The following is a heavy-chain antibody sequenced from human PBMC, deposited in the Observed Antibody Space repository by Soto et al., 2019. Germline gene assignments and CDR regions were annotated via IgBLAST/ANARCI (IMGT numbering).Heavy chain of an antibody. CDR1: GDSLSGYY. J-gene: IGHJ6*02. CDR3: ARTAAIRGPMDV. V-gene: IGHV4-34*01. D-gene: IGHD3-10*01. Sequence: QVQLQQWGAGLLKPSETLSLNCAVSGDSLSGYYWTWIRQPPGKGLEWIGDINHSGNTKYSPSLQSRVTMSRDASKNQFSLRLTSVSAADTAVYYCARTAAIRGPMDVWAQGTTVTVSS. CDR2: INHSGNT.